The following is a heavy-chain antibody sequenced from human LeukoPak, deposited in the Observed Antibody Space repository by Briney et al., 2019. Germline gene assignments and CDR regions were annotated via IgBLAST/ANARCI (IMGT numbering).Heavy chain of an antibody. CDR3: ARDIGSGPVDV. V-gene: IGHV4-59*02. D-gene: IGHD3-10*01. CDR1: GVSVSSCY. CDR2: VYYTGKT. Sequence: SESLSLTCTVSGVSVSSCYWSWIRQTPGKGLEWIGYVYYTGKTNYNPSLKSRVTMSVDTSRNQLSLNLDFVTAADTAVYYCARDIGSGPVDVWGPGTTVTVSS. J-gene: IGHJ6*02.